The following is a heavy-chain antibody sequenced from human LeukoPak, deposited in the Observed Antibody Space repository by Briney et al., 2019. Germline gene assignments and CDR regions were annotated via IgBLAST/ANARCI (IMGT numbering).Heavy chain of an antibody. D-gene: IGHD3-22*01. CDR2: INHSGTT. Sequence: SETLSLTCAVYGRSFSDYWYAWIRQSPGKGLEWMGEINHSGTTTYIPSLKSRVTISVDTSKNQFSLKLSSVTAADTAVYYCARHGGVVVLNWFDPWGQGTLVTVSS. V-gene: IGHV4-34*01. CDR3: ARHGGVVVLNWFDP. J-gene: IGHJ5*02. CDR1: GRSFSDYW.